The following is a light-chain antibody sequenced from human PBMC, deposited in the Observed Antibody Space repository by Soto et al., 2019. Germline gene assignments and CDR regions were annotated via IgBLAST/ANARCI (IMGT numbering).Light chain of an antibody. J-gene: IGKJ2*01. V-gene: IGKV3-11*01. Sequence: EIVLTQSPATLSLSPGERATLSCRASQSISSYLAWYQQKPGQAPRLLIYDASNRATGIPARFSGSGSGTDFTLTISSLESEDFAVYYCQQRSNSPPYTFGQGTKLEIK. CDR1: QSISSY. CDR2: DAS. CDR3: QQRSNSPPYT.